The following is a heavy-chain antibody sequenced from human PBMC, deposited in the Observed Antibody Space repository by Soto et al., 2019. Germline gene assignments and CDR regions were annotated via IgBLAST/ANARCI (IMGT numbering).Heavy chain of an antibody. V-gene: IGHV1-69*06. CDR1: GCTFSSYA. CDR2: IIPIFGTA. J-gene: IGHJ4*02. CDR3: ARVLKYNWNRFDY. Sequence: SVKVSCKASGCTFSSYAISGVRQAPGQGLEWMGGIIPIFGTANYAQKFQGRVTITADKSTSTAYMELSSLRSEDTAVYYCARVLKYNWNRFDYWGQGTLVTVSS. D-gene: IGHD1-20*01.